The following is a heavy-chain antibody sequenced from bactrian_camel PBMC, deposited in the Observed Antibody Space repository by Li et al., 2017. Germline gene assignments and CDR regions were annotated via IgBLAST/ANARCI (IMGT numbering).Heavy chain of an antibody. Sequence: VQLVESGGGLVQPGRSLRLSCTASGFTFDIYGMSWVRQAPGKGPEWVSGINRSGTTSFYSESVKGRFTISRGNDEKTLYLQLSSLKTEDTAMYYCATEGSWLPPSDWGQGTQVTVS. CDR1: GFTFDIYG. J-gene: IGHJ4*01. CDR3: ATEGSWLPPSD. V-gene: IGHV3S31*01. CDR2: INRSGTTS. D-gene: IGHD2*01.